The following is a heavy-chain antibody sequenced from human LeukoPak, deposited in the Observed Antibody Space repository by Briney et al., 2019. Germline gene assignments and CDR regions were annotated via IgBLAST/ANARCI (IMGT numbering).Heavy chain of an antibody. J-gene: IGHJ4*02. V-gene: IGHV3-7*01. D-gene: IGHD6-19*01. Sequence: QPGGSLRLSCAASGFTFSDFWMNWVRQAPGKGLEWVASIKQDGSEKYYVDSVKGRFSISRDNAKNSLHLQMNSLRAEDTAVYYCARDHTVDGLVFDYWGQGILVTASS. CDR1: GFTFSDFW. CDR2: IKQDGSEK. CDR3: ARDHTVDGLVFDY.